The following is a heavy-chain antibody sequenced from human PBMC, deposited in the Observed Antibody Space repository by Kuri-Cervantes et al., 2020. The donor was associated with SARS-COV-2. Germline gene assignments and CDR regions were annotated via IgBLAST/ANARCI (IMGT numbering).Heavy chain of an antibody. J-gene: IGHJ3*02. D-gene: IGHD3-3*01. CDR2: IYYSGST. V-gene: IGHV4-39*01. CDR3: ARASTTTYGVLIALFSSNAFGI. CDR1: GGSISSSSYY. Sequence: SETLSLTCTVSGGSISSSSYYWGWIRQPPGKGLEWIGSIYYSGSTYYNPSLKSRVTISVDTSKNQFSLRLSSVTAADTGVYYCARASTTTYGVLIALFSSNAFGIWGQGAMVTVSS.